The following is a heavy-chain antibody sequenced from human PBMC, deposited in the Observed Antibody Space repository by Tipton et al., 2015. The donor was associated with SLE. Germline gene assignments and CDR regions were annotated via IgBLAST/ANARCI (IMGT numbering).Heavy chain of an antibody. D-gene: IGHD6-19*01. V-gene: IGHV4-59*01. Sequence: LRLSCTVSGGSISSYYWSWIRQPPGKGLEWIGYIYYSGSTNYNPSLKSRVTISVDTSKNQFSLKLSSVTAADTAVYYCARERPAVVDYWGQGTLVTVSS. CDR3: ARERPAVVDY. J-gene: IGHJ4*02. CDR1: GGSISSYY. CDR2: IYYSGST.